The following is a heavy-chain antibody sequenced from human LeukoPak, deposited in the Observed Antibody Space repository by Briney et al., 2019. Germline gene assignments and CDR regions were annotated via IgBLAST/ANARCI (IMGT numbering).Heavy chain of an antibody. CDR1: GGSISGYF. CDR2: IHDNGDS. Sequence: SETLSLTCTVSGGSISGYFWSWIRQPAGKGLEWIGRIHDNGDSNHNPSLKSRVTMALDTSGNQVSLKLTSVTAADTAVYYCARVPSGCGGTCPSDHWGPGTLVTASS. J-gene: IGHJ4*02. CDR3: ARVPSGCGGTCPSDH. V-gene: IGHV4-4*07. D-gene: IGHD2-15*01.